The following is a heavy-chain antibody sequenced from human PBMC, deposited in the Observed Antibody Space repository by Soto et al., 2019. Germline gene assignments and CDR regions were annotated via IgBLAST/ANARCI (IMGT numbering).Heavy chain of an antibody. CDR2: INPNSGGT. CDR1: GYTFTGYY. D-gene: IGHD3-3*01. CDR3: ARGGYYDFWSGYYTAYGMDV. Sequence: GASVKVSCKASGYTFTGYYMNWVRQAPGQGLEWMGWINPNSGGTNYAQKFQGRVTMTRDTSISTAYMELSRLRSDDTAVYYCARGGYYDFWSGYYTAYGMDVWGQGTTVTVSS. V-gene: IGHV1-2*02. J-gene: IGHJ6*02.